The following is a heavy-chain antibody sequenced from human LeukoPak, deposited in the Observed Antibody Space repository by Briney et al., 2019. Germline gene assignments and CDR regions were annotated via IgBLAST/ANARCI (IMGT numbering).Heavy chain of an antibody. J-gene: IGHJ4*02. CDR2: IRHDGSNK. CDR3: AKGVKHIVVLTAQHYFDY. Sequence: GGSLRLSCAASGFTFGSYGMHWVRQAPGKGLEWVTFIRHDGSNKYYADSVKGRFTISRDNSKNTLYLQMNTLRAEDTAVYYCAKGVKHIVVLTAQHYFDYGGQGTLVTVSS. V-gene: IGHV3-30*02. D-gene: IGHD2-21*02. CDR1: GFTFGSYG.